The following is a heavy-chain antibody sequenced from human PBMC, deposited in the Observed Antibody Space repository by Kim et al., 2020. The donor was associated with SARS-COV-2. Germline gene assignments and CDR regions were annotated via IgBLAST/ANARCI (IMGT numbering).Heavy chain of an antibody. J-gene: IGHJ4*02. CDR2: ISYDGSNK. D-gene: IGHD2-2*01. CDR3: AKDPACSSTSCIDY. CDR1: GITFSSYA. Sequence: GGSLRLSCAASGITFSSYAMHWVHQAPGKGLEWVAVISYDGSNKYYADSVKGRFTISRDNSKNTLYLQMNSMRVEDTAVYYCAKDPACSSTSCIDYWGQG. V-gene: IGHV3-30*18.